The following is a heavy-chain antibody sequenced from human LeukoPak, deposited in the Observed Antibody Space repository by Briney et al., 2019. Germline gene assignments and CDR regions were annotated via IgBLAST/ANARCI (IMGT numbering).Heavy chain of an antibody. D-gene: IGHD3-16*01. CDR3: ASHKAYRAFDV. J-gene: IGHJ3*01. CDR1: DFTVSSNY. CDR2: IYSGGST. V-gene: IGHV3-66*02. Sequence: GGSLRLSCAASDFTVSSNYMSWVRQAPGKGLDWVSTIYSGGSTYYADSVKGRFTISRDNSKNTLYLQMNSLRAGDTAVYYCASHKAYRAFDVWGQGTMVIVSS.